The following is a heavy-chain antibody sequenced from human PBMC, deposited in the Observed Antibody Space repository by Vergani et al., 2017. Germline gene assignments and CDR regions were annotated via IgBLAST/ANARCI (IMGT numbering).Heavy chain of an antibody. Sequence: QLQLQESGPGLVKPSVTLSLTCTVSGGSVTAGNYSWGWLRQPPGKGLEWIGTIYYSGNIYYNPSLNSRVTISVDTSKNHFSLSLTSVTAADTAVYYCARPLGYSSGWYPWFDPWGQGTLVTVSS. V-gene: IGHV4-39*01. CDR3: ARPLGYSSGWYPWFDP. J-gene: IGHJ5*02. CDR1: GGSVTAGNYS. D-gene: IGHD6-19*01. CDR2: IYYSGNI.